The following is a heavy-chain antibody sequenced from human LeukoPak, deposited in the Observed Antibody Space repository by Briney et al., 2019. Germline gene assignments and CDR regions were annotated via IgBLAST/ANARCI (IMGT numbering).Heavy chain of an antibody. D-gene: IGHD3-22*01. J-gene: IGHJ3*02. CDR1: GFTFSSYW. V-gene: IGHV3-7*01. CDR2: IHQDGSAK. Sequence: PGGSLRLSCAVSGFTFSSYWMSWVRQAPGKGLEWVANIHQDGSAKYYVDSVKGRLTISRDNAKNSLYLQVNSLRAEDTAVYYCARGGVVLNDAFDIWGQGTMVTVSS. CDR3: ARGGVVLNDAFDI.